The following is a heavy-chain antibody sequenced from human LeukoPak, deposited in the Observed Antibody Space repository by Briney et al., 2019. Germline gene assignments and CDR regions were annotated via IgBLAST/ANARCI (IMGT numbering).Heavy chain of an antibody. CDR3: ARDGDGYNPGLFDY. Sequence: SETLSLTCTVSGGSISSSSYYWGWLRQPPGKGLEWIGSIYYSGSTYYNPSLKSRVTISVDTSKNQFSLKLSSVTAADTAVYYCARDGDGYNPGLFDYWGQGTLVTVSS. CDR2: IYYSGST. CDR1: GGSISSSSYY. V-gene: IGHV4-39*07. J-gene: IGHJ4*02. D-gene: IGHD5-24*01.